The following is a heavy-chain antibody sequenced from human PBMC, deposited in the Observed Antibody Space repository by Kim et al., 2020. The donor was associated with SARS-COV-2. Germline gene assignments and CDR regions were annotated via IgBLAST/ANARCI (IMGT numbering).Heavy chain of an antibody. J-gene: IGHJ6*02. V-gene: IGHV3-30*18. CDR1: GFTFSSYG. Sequence: GGSLRLSCAASGFTFSSYGMHWVRQAPGKGPEWVAVISYDGSNKYYADSVKGRFTISRDNSKNTLYLQMNSLRAEDTAVYYCAKDTANWVRFWRYYYYGMDVWGQGTTVTVSS. CDR2: ISYDGSNK. CDR3: AKDTANWVRFWRYYYYGMDV. D-gene: IGHD3-3*01.